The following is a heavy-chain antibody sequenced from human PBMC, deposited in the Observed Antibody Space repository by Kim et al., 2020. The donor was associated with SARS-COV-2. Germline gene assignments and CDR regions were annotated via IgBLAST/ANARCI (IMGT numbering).Heavy chain of an antibody. CDR1: GYTFTSYA. Sequence: ASVKVSCKAYGYTFTSYAFHWVRQAPGQRLEWMGWIDADNGNTKYSQKFQGRVTITRDTSARTAYMELSSLRSEDTAVYYCARNEDYWGQGTLVTVSS. V-gene: IGHV1-3*01. CDR3: ARNEDY. J-gene: IGHJ4*02. CDR2: IDADNGNT.